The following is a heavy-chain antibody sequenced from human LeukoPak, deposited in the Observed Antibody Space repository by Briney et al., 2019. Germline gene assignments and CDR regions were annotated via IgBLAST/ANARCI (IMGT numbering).Heavy chain of an antibody. Sequence: GGSLRLSCAASGFTFSSYAMSWVRQAPGKGLEWVSGISGSGGSTYYADSVKGRFTISRDNSKNTLYLQMNSLRAEDTAVYYCAKVPLLDSSGWYEDYWGQGTLVTVSS. J-gene: IGHJ4*02. V-gene: IGHV3-23*01. CDR3: AKVPLLDSSGWYEDY. CDR1: GFTFSSYA. CDR2: ISGSGGST. D-gene: IGHD6-19*01.